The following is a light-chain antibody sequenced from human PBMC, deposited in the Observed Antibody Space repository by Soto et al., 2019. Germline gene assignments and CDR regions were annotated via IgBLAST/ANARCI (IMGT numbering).Light chain of an antibody. V-gene: IGKV3-15*01. CDR2: GAS. Sequence: EIVMTQSPASLSVSPGDGATLSCRASKRLARNVAWYQQKPGQGPRLLIHGASTRAVGVPARFSGSGSGTDFTLTISSLQSEDFAVYYCQQYHNWPPQYTFGQGTKLQIK. CDR3: QQYHNWPPQYT. CDR1: KRLARN. J-gene: IGKJ2*01.